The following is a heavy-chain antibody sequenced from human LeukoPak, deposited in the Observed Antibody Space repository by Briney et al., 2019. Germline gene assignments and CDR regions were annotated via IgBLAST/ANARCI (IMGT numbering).Heavy chain of an antibody. Sequence: PGGSLRLSCAASGFTFDDYAMHWVRQAPGKGLEWVSGISWNSGSIGYADSVKGRFTISRDNAKNSLYLQMNSLRAEDTALYYCAKLAYSGSYYAPFDYWGQGTLVTVSS. V-gene: IGHV3-9*01. CDR2: ISWNSGSI. J-gene: IGHJ4*02. CDR1: GFTFDDYA. D-gene: IGHD1-26*01. CDR3: AKLAYSGSYYAPFDY.